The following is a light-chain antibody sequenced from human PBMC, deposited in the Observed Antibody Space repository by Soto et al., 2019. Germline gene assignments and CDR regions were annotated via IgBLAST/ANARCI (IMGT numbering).Light chain of an antibody. V-gene: IGKV1-9*01. Sequence: IQLTQSPSSLSASVGDRVTITCRASQGASTFLAWYQQKPGKVPELLIYGASTLHSGVPSRFIGSGSGTDFALNISSLQPEDFATYYCQQLNSYPFTFGPGTTVDFK. J-gene: IGKJ3*01. CDR2: GAS. CDR1: QGASTF. CDR3: QQLNSYPFT.